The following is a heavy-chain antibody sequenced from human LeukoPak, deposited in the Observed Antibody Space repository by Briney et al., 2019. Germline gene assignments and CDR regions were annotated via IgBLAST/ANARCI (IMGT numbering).Heavy chain of an antibody. Sequence: PGGSLRLSCAASGFTFSSYAMSWVRQAPGKGLEWVSAISGSGGSTYYADSVKGRFTISRDNSKNTLYLQMNSLRAEDTAVYYCAKFFTWELLREIYYFDYWGQGTLVTVSS. J-gene: IGHJ4*02. D-gene: IGHD1-26*01. CDR3: AKFFTWELLREIYYFDY. CDR1: GFTFSSYA. V-gene: IGHV3-23*01. CDR2: ISGSGGST.